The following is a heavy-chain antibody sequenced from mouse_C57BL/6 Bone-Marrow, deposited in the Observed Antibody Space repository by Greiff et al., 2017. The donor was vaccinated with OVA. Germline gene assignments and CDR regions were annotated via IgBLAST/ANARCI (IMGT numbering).Heavy chain of an antibody. Sequence: EVMLVESGGGLVKPGGSLKLSCAASGFTFSDYGMHWVRQAPEKGLEWVAYISSGSSTLSYADPVKGRFNISRDNAKNTLCLQMTSLRSEDTARYYCARRYPDVWGPGTLVTVSA. V-gene: IGHV5-17*01. CDR2: ISSGSSTL. J-gene: IGHJ3*01. D-gene: IGHD2-14*01. CDR3: ARRYPDV. CDR1: GFTFSDYG.